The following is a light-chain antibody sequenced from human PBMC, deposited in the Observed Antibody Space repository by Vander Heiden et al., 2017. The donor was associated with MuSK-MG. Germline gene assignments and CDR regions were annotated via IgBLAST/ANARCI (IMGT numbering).Light chain of an antibody. CDR2: ECI. Sequence: QSALTQPASVSGSPGQSITISCTGTSSDVGSYNLVSWYQQHPGKAPKLMSYECIKRPSGVSNRFSGAKSGNTASLKISGLQAEDEADYYGGAYAGSSTSLGVGCGGAPQL. CDR3: GAYAGSSTSLGVG. CDR1: SSDVGSYNL. V-gene: IGLV2-23*01. J-gene: IGLJ2*01.